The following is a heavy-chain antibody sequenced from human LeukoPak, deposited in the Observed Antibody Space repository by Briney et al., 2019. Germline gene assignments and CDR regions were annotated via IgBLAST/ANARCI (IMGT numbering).Heavy chain of an antibody. CDR2: IYPGDSDT. CDR3: ARRPLWCTNGVCYKGLDY. D-gene: IGHD2-8*01. Sequence: GESLKISCKGSGYSFTSYWIGWVRQMPGKGLEWMGIIYPGDSDTRYSPSFQGQVTISADKSISTAYLQWSSLKASDTAMYYCARRPLWCTNGVCYKGLDYWGQGTLVTVSS. V-gene: IGHV5-51*01. J-gene: IGHJ4*02. CDR1: GYSFTSYW.